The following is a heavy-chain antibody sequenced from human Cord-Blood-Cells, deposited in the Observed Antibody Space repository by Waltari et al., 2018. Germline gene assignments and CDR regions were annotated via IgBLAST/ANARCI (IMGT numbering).Heavy chain of an antibody. CDR2: IYYRGST. D-gene: IGHD2-8*01. Sequence: QVQLQESGPGLVKPSQTLSLTCTVSGGSISSGGYYWSWIRQHPGKGLEWLGYIYYRGSTYYNPSLKSRVTISVDPSKNQFSLKLSSVTAADTAVYYCARDTNLNAFDIWGQGTMVTVSS. CDR3: ARDTNLNAFDI. V-gene: IGHV4-31*03. J-gene: IGHJ3*02. CDR1: GGSISSGGYY.